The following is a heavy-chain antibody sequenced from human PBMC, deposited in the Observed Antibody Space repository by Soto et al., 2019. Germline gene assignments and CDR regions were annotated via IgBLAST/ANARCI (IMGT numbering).Heavy chain of an antibody. V-gene: IGHV4-31*03. Sequence: QVQLQESGPGLVKPSQTLSLTCTVSGDSMSSGGYYWTWIRQHPGKGLEWIGYIHFSGSTYSNPSLKSRLTISVDTSTNQFFLRLSSVTAADTAVYYCAREQRASYDIIGYSNRFDPWGQGTLVTVSS. J-gene: IGHJ5*02. CDR2: IHFSGST. D-gene: IGHD3-22*01. CDR3: AREQRASYDIIGYSNRFDP. CDR1: GDSMSSGGYY.